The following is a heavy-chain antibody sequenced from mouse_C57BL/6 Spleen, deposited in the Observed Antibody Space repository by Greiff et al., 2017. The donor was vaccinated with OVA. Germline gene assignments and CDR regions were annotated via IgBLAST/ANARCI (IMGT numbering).Heavy chain of an antibody. V-gene: IGHV5-4*03. CDR3: SRADGNYPYWYFDV. D-gene: IGHD2-1*01. CDR1: GFTFSSYA. Sequence: EVKLVESGGGLVKPGGSLKLSCAASGFTFSSYAMSWVRQTPEKRLEWVANISDGGSYTTYPDNVKGRFTISRDNAKNNLYLQMSHLKSEDTAMYYCSRADGNYPYWYFDVWGTGTTVTVSS. CDR2: ISDGGSYT. J-gene: IGHJ1*03.